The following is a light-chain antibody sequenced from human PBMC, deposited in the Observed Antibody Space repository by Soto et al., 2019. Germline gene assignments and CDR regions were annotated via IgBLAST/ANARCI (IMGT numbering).Light chain of an antibody. CDR3: GSWDSSLSAYV. Sequence: QSVMTQPPSVSAAPGQRVTISCSGSSSNIGGNSVSWYQQLPGTAPKLLIYDDDKRPSGIPDRFSGSKSGTSANLGITGFQTWDEADYYCGSWDSSLSAYVFGTGTKVTVL. CDR1: SSNIGGNS. CDR2: DDD. V-gene: IGLV1-51*01. J-gene: IGLJ1*01.